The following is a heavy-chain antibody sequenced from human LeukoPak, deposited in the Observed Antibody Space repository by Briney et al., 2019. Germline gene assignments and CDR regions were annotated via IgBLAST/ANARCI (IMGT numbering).Heavy chain of an antibody. CDR1: GVTFSKYG. CDR3: ATEGFYY. J-gene: IGHJ4*02. Sequence: GGSLRLSCAASGVTFSKYGMKWVRQAAGTGLEYVSGISRSGDITHYADSVKGRFTICRDNFKNTLYLQMNSLRADDTALYYCATEGFYYWGPGTLVTVSS. D-gene: IGHD2/OR15-2a*01. V-gene: IGHV3-23*01. CDR2: ISRSGDIT.